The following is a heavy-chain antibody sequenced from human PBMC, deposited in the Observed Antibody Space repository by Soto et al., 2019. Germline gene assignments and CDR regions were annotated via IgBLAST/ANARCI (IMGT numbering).Heavy chain of an antibody. J-gene: IGHJ3*01. D-gene: IGHD6-19*01. CDR3: AGGFSSVVFDV. V-gene: IGHV4-59*01. Sequence: ETLSLTCTVSGGAISSYYWSWIRQPPGKGLEWIGYFYYGGSTNYNPSLKSRVTISIDTSKNQFSLNLFSVTAADTAVYYCAGGFSSVVFDVWGQGTMVTVSS. CDR2: FYYGGST. CDR1: GGAISSYY.